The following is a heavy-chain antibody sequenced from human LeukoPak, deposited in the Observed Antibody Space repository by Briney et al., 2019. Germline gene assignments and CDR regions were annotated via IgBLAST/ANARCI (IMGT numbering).Heavy chain of an antibody. CDR2: INPSGGST. Sequence: GASVKVSCKASGYTFTSYYMHWVRQAPGQGLEWMGIINPSGGSTSYAQKFQGRVTMTRDMSTSTVYMELSSLRSEDTAVYYCARRTGRMVRGTYYYYMDVWGKGTTVTVSS. D-gene: IGHD3-10*01. J-gene: IGHJ6*03. V-gene: IGHV1-46*01. CDR3: ARRTGRMVRGTYYYYMDV. CDR1: GYTFTSYY.